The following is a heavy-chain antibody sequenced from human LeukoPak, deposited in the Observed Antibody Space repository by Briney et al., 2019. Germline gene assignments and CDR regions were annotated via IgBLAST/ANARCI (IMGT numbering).Heavy chain of an antibody. J-gene: IGHJ5*02. CDR1: GGSISSYY. V-gene: IGHV4-4*07. CDR3: ARAEEDSSGYYAWFDP. CDR2: IYTSGST. Sequence: TSETLSLTCTVSGGSISSYYWSWIRQPAGKGLEWIGRIYTSGSTNYNPSLKSRVTMSVDTSKNQFSLKLSSVTAADAAVYYCARAEEDSSGYYAWFDPWGQGTLVTVSS. D-gene: IGHD3-22*01.